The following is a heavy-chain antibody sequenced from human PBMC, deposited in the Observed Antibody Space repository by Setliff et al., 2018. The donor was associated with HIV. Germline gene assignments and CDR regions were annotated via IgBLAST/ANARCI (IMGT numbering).Heavy chain of an antibody. J-gene: IGHJ4*02. V-gene: IGHV5-51*01. D-gene: IGHD3-10*01. CDR2: IYPGDSDT. CDR3: ATRGLSGAGSPTEH. CDR1: GYKFTNYW. Sequence: PGESLTISCSTSGYKFTNYWIAWVRQMPGKGLQYMGIIYPGDSDTRYSPSFQGQVTISADMSVNTVFLQWTSLKTSDSAVYYCATRGLSGAGSPTEHWGQGTLVTVSS.